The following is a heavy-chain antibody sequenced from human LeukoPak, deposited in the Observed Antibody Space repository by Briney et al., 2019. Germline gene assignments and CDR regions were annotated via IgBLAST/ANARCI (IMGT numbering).Heavy chain of an antibody. J-gene: IGHJ3*02. Sequence: SETLSLTCTVSGGSISSYYWSWIRQPPGKGLEWIGYIYYSGSTNYNPSLKSRVTISVDTSKNQFSLKLSSVTAADTAVYYRARAWYKHDAFDIWGQGTMVTVSS. CDR1: GGSISSYY. D-gene: IGHD1-1*01. CDR2: IYYSGST. CDR3: ARAWYKHDAFDI. V-gene: IGHV4-59*12.